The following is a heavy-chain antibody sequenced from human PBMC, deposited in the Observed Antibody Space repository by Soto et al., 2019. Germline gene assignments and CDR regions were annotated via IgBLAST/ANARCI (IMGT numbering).Heavy chain of an antibody. CDR3: TRGIQLWS. CDR1: GGTFSNYA. CDR2: IIPLSGTP. J-gene: IGHJ5*02. D-gene: IGHD5-18*01. V-gene: IGHV1-69*06. Sequence: QVQLVQSGAEVKKPGSSVKVSCKASGGTFSNYALTWLRQAPGQGLAWMGGIIPLSGTPNYAQKFQGRVTITADKSTTTVYMELSGLRSEDTAVYYCTRGIQLWSWGQGTLVTVSS.